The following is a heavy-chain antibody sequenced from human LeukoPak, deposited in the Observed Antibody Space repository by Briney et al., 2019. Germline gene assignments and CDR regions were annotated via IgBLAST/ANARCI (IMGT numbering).Heavy chain of an antibody. CDR3: AKASVTTVGYGSPPLYDP. CDR1: GFTFSSYA. CDR2: ISGSGGST. D-gene: IGHD4-11*01. J-gene: IGHJ5*02. Sequence: GGSLRLSCAASGFTFSSYAMSWVRQAPGKGLEWVSAISGSGGSTYYADSVKGRFTISRDNSKNTLYLQMNSLRAEDTAVYYCAKASVTTVGYGSPPLYDPWGQGTLVTVSS. V-gene: IGHV3-23*01.